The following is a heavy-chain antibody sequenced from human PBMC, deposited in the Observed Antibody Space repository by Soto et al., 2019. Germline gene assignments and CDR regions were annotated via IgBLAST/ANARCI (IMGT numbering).Heavy chain of an antibody. CDR1: GFTFDDYA. CDR2: ISWNSGSI. Sequence: GGSLRLSCAASGFTFDDYAMHWVRQAPGKGLEWVSGISWNSGSIGYADSVKGRFTISRDNAKNSLYLQMNSLRAEDTALYYCAKDSDSSYYYYYMDVWGKGTTVTVSS. J-gene: IGHJ6*03. V-gene: IGHV3-9*01. D-gene: IGHD6-13*01. CDR3: AKDSDSSYYYYYMDV.